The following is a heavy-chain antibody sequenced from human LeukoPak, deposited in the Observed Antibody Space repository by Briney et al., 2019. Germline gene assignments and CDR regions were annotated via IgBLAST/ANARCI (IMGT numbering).Heavy chain of an antibody. CDR1: GFTFSSYA. J-gene: IGHJ6*02. Sequence: GGSLRLSCAASGFTFSSYAMHWVRQAPGKGLEWVAVISYDGSNKYYADSVKGRFTISRDNSKNTLYLQMNSLRAEDTAVYYCARDAGLAVHSGSSPVGYYGMDVWGQGTTVTVSS. D-gene: IGHD1-26*01. CDR2: ISYDGSNK. CDR3: ARDAGLAVHSGSSPVGYYGMDV. V-gene: IGHV3-30-3*01.